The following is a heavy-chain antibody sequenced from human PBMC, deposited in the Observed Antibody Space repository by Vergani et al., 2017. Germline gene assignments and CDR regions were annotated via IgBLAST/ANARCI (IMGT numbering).Heavy chain of an antibody. Sequence: QVQLVESGGGVVQPGRSLRLSCAASGFTFSSYGMHWVRQAPGKGLEWVAVIWYDGSNKYYADSVKGRFTISRDNSKNTLYLQMNSLRAEDTAVYYCAKVGRGSIATPYYYYGMDVWGQGTTVTVSS. V-gene: IGHV3-33*06. CDR1: GFTFSSYG. D-gene: IGHD6-6*01. J-gene: IGHJ6*02. CDR3: AKVGRGSIATPYYYYGMDV. CDR2: IWYDGSNK.